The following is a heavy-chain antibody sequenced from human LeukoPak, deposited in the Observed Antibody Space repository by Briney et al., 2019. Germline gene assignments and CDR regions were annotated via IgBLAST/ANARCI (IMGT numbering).Heavy chain of an antibody. J-gene: IGHJ4*02. D-gene: IGHD1-14*01. CDR2: ISGGGDGT. CDR1: GFTFSSYA. CDR3: ARDNPAKTHFDY. Sequence: GGSLRLSCAASGFTFSSYAMTWVRQAPGKGLEWVSAISGGGDGTYYADSVKGRFTISRDNSKNTLYLQMNSLRAEDTAVYYCARDNPAKTHFDYWGQGTLVTVSS. V-gene: IGHV3-23*01.